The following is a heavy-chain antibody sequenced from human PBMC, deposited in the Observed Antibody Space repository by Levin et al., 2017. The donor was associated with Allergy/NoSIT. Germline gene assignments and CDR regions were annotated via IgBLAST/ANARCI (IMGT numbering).Heavy chain of an antibody. CDR2: IYYSGSN. D-gene: IGHD3-10*01. Sequence: SQTLSLTCTVSGGSIGSYYWSWIRQPPGKGLEWIGYIYYSGSNNYNPSPKSRVTMSVDTSKSQFSLKLTSLTTADTAVYYCARNGARESSASGRTEGGNWFDPWGQGTLVTVSS. CDR1: GGSIGSYY. CDR3: ARNGARESSASGRTEGGNWFDP. J-gene: IGHJ5*02. V-gene: IGHV4-59*01.